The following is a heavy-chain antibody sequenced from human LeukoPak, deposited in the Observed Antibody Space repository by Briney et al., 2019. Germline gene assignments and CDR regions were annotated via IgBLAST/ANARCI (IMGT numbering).Heavy chain of an antibody. V-gene: IGHV3-7*01. CDR3: ARMRPHDAFDI. CDR1: GFTFSIYW. CDR2: IKQDGSEK. Sequence: GGSLRLSCAASGFTFSIYWMSWVRQSPGKGLAWVANIKQDGSEKYYVDSVKGRFTISRDNAKNSLYPQMNSLRAEDTAVYYCARMRPHDAFDIWGQGTMVTVSS. J-gene: IGHJ3*02.